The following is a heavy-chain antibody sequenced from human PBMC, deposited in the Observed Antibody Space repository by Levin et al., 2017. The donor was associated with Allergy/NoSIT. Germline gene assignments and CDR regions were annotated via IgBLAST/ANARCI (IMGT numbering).Heavy chain of an antibody. J-gene: IGHJ3*02. CDR3: ARSGEGYDILTGYYNHDAFDI. Sequence: GESLKISCKASGYTFTSYAMNWVRQAPGQGLEWMGWINTNTGNPTYAQGFTGRFVFSLDTSVSTAYLQISSLKAEDTAVYYCARSGEGYDILTGYYNHDAFDIWGQGTMVTVSS. CDR1: GYTFTSYA. V-gene: IGHV7-4-1*02. CDR2: INTNTGNP. D-gene: IGHD3-9*01.